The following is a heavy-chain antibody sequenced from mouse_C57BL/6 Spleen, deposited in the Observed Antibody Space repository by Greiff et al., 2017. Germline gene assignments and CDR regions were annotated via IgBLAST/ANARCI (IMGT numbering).Heavy chain of an antibody. J-gene: IGHJ2*01. CDR2: INPYNGGT. D-gene: IGHD1-1*01. CDR1: GYTFTDYY. CDR3: ARGDYGSLYYFDY. Sequence: VQLQQSGPVLVKPGASVKMSCKASGYTFTDYYMNWVKQSHGKSLEWIGVINPYNGGTSYNQKFKGKATLTVDKSSSTAYMELNSLTSEDSAVYYCARGDYGSLYYFDYWGQGTTLTVSS. V-gene: IGHV1-19*01.